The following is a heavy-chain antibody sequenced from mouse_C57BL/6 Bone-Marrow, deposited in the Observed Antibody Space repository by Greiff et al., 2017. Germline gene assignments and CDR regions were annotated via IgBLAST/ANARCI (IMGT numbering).Heavy chain of an antibody. CDR1: GFSLTSYG. CDR3: ARNYGGYYGNAMDY. J-gene: IGHJ4*01. D-gene: IGHD1-1*01. V-gene: IGHV2-2*01. Sequence: VQLQQSGPGLVQPSQSLSITCTVSGFSLTSYGVHWVRQSPGKGLGWLGVIWSGGSTDYNAAFISRLSISKDNSKSQVFFKMNSLQADDTAIYYCARNYGGYYGNAMDYWGQGTSVTVSS. CDR2: IWSGGST.